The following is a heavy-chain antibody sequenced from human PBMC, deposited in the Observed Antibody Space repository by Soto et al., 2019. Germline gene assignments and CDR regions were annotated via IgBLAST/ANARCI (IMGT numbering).Heavy chain of an antibody. Sequence: GGSLRLSCAASGFTFSDYPMHWVRQAPGKGLEWVAVISYDGSNIYHADSVRGRFTISRDNSENTLYLQMNSLRAEDTAIYYCAKATLRVVHPLVFDYWGQGSLVTVSS. D-gene: IGHD3-3*01. CDR1: GFTFSDYP. CDR2: ISYDGSNI. V-gene: IGHV3-30-3*01. J-gene: IGHJ4*02. CDR3: AKATLRVVHPLVFDY.